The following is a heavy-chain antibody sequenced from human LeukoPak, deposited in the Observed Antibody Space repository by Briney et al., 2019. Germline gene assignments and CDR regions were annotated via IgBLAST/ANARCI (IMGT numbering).Heavy chain of an antibody. CDR3: TKPARTDAFDI. CDR1: GFSFSSYG. CDR2: ISSTGGTT. Sequence: AGGSLRLSCAASGFSFSSYGMSWVRQAPGKGLEWVSAISSTGGTTYYADSVKGRFTISRDNSKNTLYLQMNSLRAEDTAVYYCTKPARTDAFDIWGQGTMVTVSS. J-gene: IGHJ3*02. V-gene: IGHV3-23*01. D-gene: IGHD1-14*01.